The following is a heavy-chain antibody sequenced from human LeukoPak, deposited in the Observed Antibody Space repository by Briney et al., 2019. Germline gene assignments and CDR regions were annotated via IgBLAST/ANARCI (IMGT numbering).Heavy chain of an antibody. D-gene: IGHD1-26*01. CDR2: INAGNGNT. Sequence: ASVKVSCKASGYTFTSYAMHWVRQAPGQRLEWMGWINAGNGNTKYSQKFQGRVTITRDTSASTAYMELSSLRSEDTAVYYCARDTSGSYPWGYWGQGTLVTVSS. V-gene: IGHV1-3*01. CDR3: ARDTSGSYPWGY. J-gene: IGHJ4*02. CDR1: GYTFTSYA.